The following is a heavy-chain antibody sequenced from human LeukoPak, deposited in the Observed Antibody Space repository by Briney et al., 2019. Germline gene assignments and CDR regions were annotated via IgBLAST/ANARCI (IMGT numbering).Heavy chain of an antibody. D-gene: IGHD5-18*01. V-gene: IGHV4-34*01. CDR1: GGSFSGYY. CDR3: ARGYGYKDY. J-gene: IGHJ4*02. Sequence: SETLSLTCAVYGGSFSGYYWSWIRQPPGKGLEWIGEINHSGSTNYNPSLKSRVTISVDTSKNQFSLKLSSVTAADTAVYYCARGYGYKDYWGQGPLVTVSS. CDR2: INHSGST.